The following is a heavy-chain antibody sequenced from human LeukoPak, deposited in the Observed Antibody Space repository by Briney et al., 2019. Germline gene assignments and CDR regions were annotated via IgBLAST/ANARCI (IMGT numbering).Heavy chain of an antibody. CDR1: GFTFSSYS. J-gene: IGHJ4*02. V-gene: IGHV3-21*01. D-gene: IGHD3-3*01. Sequence: GGSLRLSCAASGFTFSSYSMNWVRQAPGKGLEWVLSISSSSSYIYYADSVKGRFTISRDNAKNSLYLQMNSLRAEDTVVYYCARDGALFGIFGVVPPPYFDYWGQGTLVTVSS. CDR2: ISSSSSYI. CDR3: ARDGALFGIFGVVPPPYFDY.